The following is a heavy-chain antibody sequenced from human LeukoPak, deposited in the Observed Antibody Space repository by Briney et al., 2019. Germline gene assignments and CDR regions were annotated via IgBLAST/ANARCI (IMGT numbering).Heavy chain of an antibody. V-gene: IGHV3-30*18. CDR2: ISSDGSIK. Sequence: GGSLRLSCTASKFTFSHYGMQWVRQAPGKGLEWVAVISSDGSIKVYADSVKGRFTISRDNSKNTLCLQMNSLRAEDTAVYYCAKSWGSYHYDYWGQGTLVTVSS. D-gene: IGHD1-26*01. J-gene: IGHJ4*02. CDR3: AKSWGSYHYDY. CDR1: KFTFSHYG.